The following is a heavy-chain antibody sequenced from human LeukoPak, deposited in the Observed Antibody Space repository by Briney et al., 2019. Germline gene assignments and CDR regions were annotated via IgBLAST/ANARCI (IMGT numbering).Heavy chain of an antibody. Sequence: GGSLRLSCAASGFTVSGNFLGWVRQAPGKGLEWVSVVYSGGFIYYADSMKGRFTISSDNSKNTLYLQMNSLRAEDTAVYFCARVGKQWLAIDCWGQGTLVTVSS. CDR3: ARVGKQWLAIDC. J-gene: IGHJ4*02. D-gene: IGHD6-19*01. CDR2: VYSGGFI. CDR1: GFTVSGNF. V-gene: IGHV3-66*01.